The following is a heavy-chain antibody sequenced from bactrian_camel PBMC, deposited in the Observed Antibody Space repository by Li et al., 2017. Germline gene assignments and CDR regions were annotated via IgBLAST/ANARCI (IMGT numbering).Heavy chain of an antibody. V-gene: IGHV3S28*01. Sequence: QLVESGGGSVQPGGSLRLSCVASGYTASSYCMGWFRQAPGKEREGVAGIGTDAGSAHYADSVKGRFTISQDNRQMNSLKPEGADIYDCATVRVDRRWVIPGDRILSGYLLGSGDPGHRL. CDR3: ATVRVDRRWVIPGDRILSGYL. CDR1: GYTASSYC. J-gene: IGHJ4*01. D-gene: IGHD8*01. CDR2: IGTDAGSA.